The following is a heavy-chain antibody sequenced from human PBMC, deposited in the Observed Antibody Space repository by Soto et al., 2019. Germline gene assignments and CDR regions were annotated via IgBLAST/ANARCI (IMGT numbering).Heavy chain of an antibody. CDR1: SCSVATGGGFY. Sequence: QVQLQESGPGLVKPSQTLSLTCSVSSCSVATGGGFYWAWLRLHPGKGLEWIGHAHSSGSTYSNPSLRRRAIISADPSNNPFALNLTSVTAADTDGYYCARDRGFCSKGACYDYYGGDVCGQGTTVTVSS. J-gene: IGHJ6*02. CDR3: ARDRGFCSKGACYDYYGGDV. D-gene: IGHD3-10*01. V-gene: IGHV4-31*03. CDR2: AHSSGST.